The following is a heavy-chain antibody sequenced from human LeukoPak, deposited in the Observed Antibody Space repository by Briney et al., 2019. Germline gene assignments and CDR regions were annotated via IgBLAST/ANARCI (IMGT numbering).Heavy chain of an antibody. V-gene: IGHV5-51*01. J-gene: IGHJ4*02. D-gene: IGHD6-13*01. Sequence: GESLEISCKGSGYSFTSYWIVWVRQMPGEGLEWMGIINPPNSDTRYSPSFQGQVTISVDKSINTAYLQWSSLKASDTAMYYCARRISATGREFDNWGQGTLVTVSS. CDR3: ARRISATGREFDN. CDR1: GYSFTSYW. CDR2: INPPNSDT.